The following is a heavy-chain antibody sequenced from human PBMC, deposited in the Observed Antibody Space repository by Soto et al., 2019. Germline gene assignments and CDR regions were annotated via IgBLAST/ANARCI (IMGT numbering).Heavy chain of an antibody. CDR3: ARLSDIVVVPAAMGDYYYYGMDV. CDR1: GGTFSSYA. D-gene: IGHD2-2*01. V-gene: IGHV1-69*13. Sequence: SVKVSCKASGGTFSSYAISWVRQAPGQGLEWMGGIIPIFGTANYAQKFQGRVTITADESTSTAYMELSSLRSEDTAVYYCARLSDIVVVPAAMGDYYYYGMDVWGQGTTVTVSS. CDR2: IIPIFGTA. J-gene: IGHJ6*02.